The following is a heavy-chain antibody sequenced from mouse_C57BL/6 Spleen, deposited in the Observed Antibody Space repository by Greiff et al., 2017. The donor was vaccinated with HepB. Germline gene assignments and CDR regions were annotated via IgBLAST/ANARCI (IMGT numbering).Heavy chain of an antibody. J-gene: IGHJ2*01. V-gene: IGHV14-4*01. D-gene: IGHD1-1*01. CDR3: TTILTTVVAKDY. CDR2: IDPENGDT. CDR1: GFNIKDDY. Sequence: EVKLMESGAELVRPGASVRLSCTASGFNIKDDYMHWVKQRPEQGLEWIGWIDPENGDTEYASKFQGKATITADTSSNTAYLQLSSLTSEDTAVYYCTTILTTVVAKDYWGQGTTLTVSS.